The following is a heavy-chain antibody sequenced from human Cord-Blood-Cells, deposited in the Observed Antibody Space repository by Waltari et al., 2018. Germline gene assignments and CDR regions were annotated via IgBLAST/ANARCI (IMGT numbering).Heavy chain of an antibody. V-gene: IGHV3-30-3*01. CDR3: AVQLWLNGFDY. Sequence: QVQLVESGGGVVQPGRSLRLSLAASGFPCISSAIHWVRQAPGKGLEWVAVISYDGSNKYYADSVKGRFTISRDNSKNTLYLQMNSLRAEDTAVYYCAVQLWLNGFDYWGQGTLVTVSS. D-gene: IGHD5-18*01. CDR1: GFPCISSA. J-gene: IGHJ4*02. CDR2: ISYDGSNK.